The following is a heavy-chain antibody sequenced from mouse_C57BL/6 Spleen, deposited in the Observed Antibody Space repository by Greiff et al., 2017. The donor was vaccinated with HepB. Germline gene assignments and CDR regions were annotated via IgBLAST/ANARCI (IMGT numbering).Heavy chain of an antibody. D-gene: IGHD4-1*01. J-gene: IGHJ2*01. V-gene: IGHV1-81*01. CDR3: ARRLTGTGDYFDY. CDR2: IYPRSGNT. Sequence: VQLQESGAELARPGASVKLTCKASGYTFTSYGISWVKQSTGQGLEWMGEIYPRSGNTYYNEKFKGKAILTADKSSSTAYMVLRSLTSEDSAVYFCARRLTGTGDYFDYWGQGTTLTVSS. CDR1: GYTFTSYG.